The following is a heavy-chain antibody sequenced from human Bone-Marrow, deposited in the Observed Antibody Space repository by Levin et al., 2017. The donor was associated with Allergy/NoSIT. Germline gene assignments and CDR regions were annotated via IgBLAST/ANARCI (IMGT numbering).Heavy chain of an antibody. CDR2: SRNKANSYTT. CDR3: ARVAAPITRTDAFDI. J-gene: IGHJ3*02. Sequence: QAGGSLRLSCAGSGFTLSDHYMEWVRQAPGKGLEWVGRSRNKANSYTTEYAASVKGRFTISRDASENSLYLQMNSLTTEDTAVYYCARVAAPITRTDAFDIWGPGTMVIVSS. V-gene: IGHV3-72*01. CDR1: GFTLSDHY.